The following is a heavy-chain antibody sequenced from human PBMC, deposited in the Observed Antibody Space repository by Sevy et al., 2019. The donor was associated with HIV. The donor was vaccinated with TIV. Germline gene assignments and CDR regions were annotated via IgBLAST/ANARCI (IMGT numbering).Heavy chain of an antibody. CDR3: ARDRKGEYSAYDGAGYFGMDV. CDR1: GFTFSNYH. J-gene: IGHJ6*02. D-gene: IGHD5-12*01. V-gene: IGHV3-21*01. CDR2: VSSLSNYI. Sequence: GGSLRLSCAASGFTFSNYHMNWVRQAPGKGLEWVSSVSSLSNYIYYEDSVKGRFTISRDNAKNSLYLQMNNLRVEDTAVYYCARDRKGEYSAYDGAGYFGMDVWGQGITVTVSS.